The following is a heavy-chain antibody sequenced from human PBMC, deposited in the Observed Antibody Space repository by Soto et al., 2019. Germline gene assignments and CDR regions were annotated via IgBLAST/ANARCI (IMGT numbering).Heavy chain of an antibody. D-gene: IGHD2-21*02. CDR1: GFTFNTYG. J-gene: IGHJ6*02. CDR2: IWYDGSNK. Sequence: GGSLRLSCATSGFTFNTYGMHWVRQAPGKGLEWVAIIWYDGSNKYYADSVKGRFNISRDNSKNTLSLQMNSLRAEDTALYYCARSDCTGAYCYSWPFNYGVDVWGQGTTVTVSS. CDR3: ARSDCTGAYCYSWPFNYGVDV. V-gene: IGHV3-33*08.